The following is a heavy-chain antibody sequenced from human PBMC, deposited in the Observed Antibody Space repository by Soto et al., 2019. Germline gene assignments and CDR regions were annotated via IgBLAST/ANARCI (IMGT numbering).Heavy chain of an antibody. CDR1: GGSISSGGYY. CDR3: ARDVLYGMDV. Sequence: QVQLQESGPGLVKPSQTLSLTCTVSGGSISSGGYYGSWIRQHPGKGLEWIGYIYYSGGTYYNPSLKSRVTISVDTSKNQYSLKLSSVTAADTAVYYCARDVLYGMDVWGQGTTVTVSS. CDR2: IYYSGGT. D-gene: IGHD2-8*01. V-gene: IGHV4-31*03. J-gene: IGHJ6*02.